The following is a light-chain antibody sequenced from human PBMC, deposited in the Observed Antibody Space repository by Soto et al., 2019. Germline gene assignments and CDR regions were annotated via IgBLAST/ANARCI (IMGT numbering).Light chain of an antibody. V-gene: IGKV3-20*01. Sequence: EIVMTQSPATLSVSPGERATLSCRASQSVSSNFAWYQQRPAQAPRLLIYGASNRATGIPDRFSGSGSGTDFTLTISRLEPEDFAVYYCQQYGSSGTFGQGTKVEIK. CDR3: QQYGSSGT. CDR2: GAS. CDR1: QSVSSN. J-gene: IGKJ1*01.